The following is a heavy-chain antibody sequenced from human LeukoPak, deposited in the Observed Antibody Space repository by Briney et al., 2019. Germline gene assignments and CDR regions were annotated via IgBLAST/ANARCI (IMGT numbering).Heavy chain of an antibody. V-gene: IGHV1-18*01. Sequence: ASVKVSCKASSYTFTRYGISWVRQAPGQGLEWMGWISGSNGNTNYAQKFQGRVSMTADTSTSTAYMELRSLRSDDTAVYYCARSGRGTYYYFDLWGQGTLVTVSS. D-gene: IGHD1-26*01. CDR3: ARSGRGTYYYFDL. CDR2: ISGSNGNT. J-gene: IGHJ4*02. CDR1: SYTFTRYG.